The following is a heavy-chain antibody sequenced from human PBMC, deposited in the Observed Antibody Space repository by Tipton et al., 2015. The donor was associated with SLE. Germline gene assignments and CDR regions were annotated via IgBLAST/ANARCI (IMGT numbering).Heavy chain of an antibody. J-gene: IGHJ6*03. D-gene: IGHD6-13*01. Sequence: ESLRLSCAVYGGSFSGYYWTWSRQPPGKGLEWIGEINHSGSTNYNPSLKSRVTISVDTSKNQFSLKLTSVTAADTAIYYCARGGEYGSSWHPRNYYYMDVWGKGTTVTVTS. CDR2: INHSGST. CDR3: ARGGEYGSSWHPRNYYYMDV. CDR1: GGSFSGYY. V-gene: IGHV4-34*01.